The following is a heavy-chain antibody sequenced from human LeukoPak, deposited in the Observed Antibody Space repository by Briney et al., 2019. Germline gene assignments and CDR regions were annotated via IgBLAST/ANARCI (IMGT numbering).Heavy chain of an antibody. CDR2: TNPSGGST. CDR3: ARGGTVTTSLYYYGMDV. CDR1: GYTFTSYY. V-gene: IGHV1-46*01. J-gene: IGHJ6*02. D-gene: IGHD4-17*01. Sequence: GASVKVSCKASGYTFTSYYVHWVRQAPGQGLEWMGITNPSGGSTSYAQKFQGRVTMTRDTSTSTVYMELSSLRSEDTAVYYCARGGTVTTSLYYYGMDVWGQGTTVTVSS.